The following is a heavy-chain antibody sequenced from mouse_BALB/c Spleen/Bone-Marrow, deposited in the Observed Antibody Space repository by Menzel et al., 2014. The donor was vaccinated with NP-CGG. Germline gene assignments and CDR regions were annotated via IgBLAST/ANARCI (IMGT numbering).Heavy chain of an antibody. Sequence: EVQLQESGPELVKPGASMEISCKASGYSFTGYTMNWVKQSHGKNLEWIGHINPYNGGTSQNQKFKGKATLTVDKSSSTAYMELLSLTSEDSAVYYCARHGYGNYVAMDYWGQGTSVTVSS. D-gene: IGHD2-10*02. CDR1: GYSFTGYT. CDR2: INPYNGGT. CDR3: ARHGYGNYVAMDY. V-gene: IGHV1-18*01. J-gene: IGHJ4*01.